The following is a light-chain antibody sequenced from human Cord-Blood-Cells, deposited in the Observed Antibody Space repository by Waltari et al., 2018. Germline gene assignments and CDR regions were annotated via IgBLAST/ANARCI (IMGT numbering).Light chain of an antibody. CDR2: GAS. CDR3: QQYNNWPTWT. CDR1: QRVSSN. V-gene: IGKV3-15*01. Sequence: EIVMTQSPATLSVSPGERATLSCRASQRVSSNLAWYQPKPGPAPRLLIYGASTRATGSPTRFSGSGSGTEFTLTISSLQSEDFAVYYCQQYNNWPTWTFGQGTKVEIK. J-gene: IGKJ1*01.